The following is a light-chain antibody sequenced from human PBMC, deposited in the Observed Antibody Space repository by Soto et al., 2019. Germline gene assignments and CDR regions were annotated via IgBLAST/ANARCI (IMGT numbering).Light chain of an antibody. CDR3: AAWDDSLKGRV. Sequence: QSVLTQPPSASGTPGQRVTISCSGSSSNIGSNTVNWYQQLPGTAPKLLIYSNNQRPSGVPDRFSGSNSGTSASLAISGLKSEDEADYYCAAWDDSLKGRVFGGGTQLTVL. CDR2: SNN. CDR1: SSNIGSNT. J-gene: IGLJ3*02. V-gene: IGLV1-44*01.